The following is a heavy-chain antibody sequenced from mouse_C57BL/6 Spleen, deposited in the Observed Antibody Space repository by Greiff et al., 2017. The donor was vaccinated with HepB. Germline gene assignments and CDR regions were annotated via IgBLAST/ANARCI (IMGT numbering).Heavy chain of an antibody. CDR1: GYTFTGYW. CDR2: ILPGSGST. CDR3: AREGIITTVRDYYAMDY. D-gene: IGHD1-1*01. J-gene: IGHJ4*01. V-gene: IGHV1-9*01. Sequence: QVQLQQSGAELMKPGASVKLSCKATGYTFTGYWIEWVKQRPGHGLEWIGEILPGSGSTNYNEKFKGKATFTADTYSNTAYMQLSSLTTEDSAIYYCAREGIITTVRDYYAMDYWGQGTSVTVSS.